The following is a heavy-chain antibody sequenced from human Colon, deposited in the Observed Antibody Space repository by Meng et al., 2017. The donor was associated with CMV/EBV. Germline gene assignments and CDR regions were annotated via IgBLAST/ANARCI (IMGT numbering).Heavy chain of an antibody. J-gene: IGHJ4*02. CDR3: ARGLNGGFDSTGYFFGFDS. D-gene: IGHD3-22*01. CDR1: GGSISTYY. V-gene: IGHV4-59*01. CDR2: VYYSRNT. Sequence: SETLSLTCTVSGGSISTYYWSWIRQPPGKGLEWIGYVYYSRNTNYNPSLKSRVTVSLDTSKNQFSLKLSSVTAADTAVYYCARGLNGGFDSTGYFFGFDSWGQGTLVTVSS.